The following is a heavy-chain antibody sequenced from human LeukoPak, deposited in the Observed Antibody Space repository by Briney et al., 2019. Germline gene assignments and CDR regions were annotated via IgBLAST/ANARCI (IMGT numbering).Heavy chain of an antibody. J-gene: IGHJ5*02. Sequence: ASVKVTCQASGGTFSSYAISWVRQAPGQGLEWMGGIIPIFGKANYVQKFQGGVTLTADGSKSTAYMELSSLRSEDTAVYYCARDDSSRKVTHLCWFDPWGQGTLVTVSS. D-gene: IGHD2-21*02. CDR2: IIPIFGKA. CDR3: ARDDSSRKVTHLCWFDP. CDR1: GGTFSSYA. V-gene: IGHV1-69*13.